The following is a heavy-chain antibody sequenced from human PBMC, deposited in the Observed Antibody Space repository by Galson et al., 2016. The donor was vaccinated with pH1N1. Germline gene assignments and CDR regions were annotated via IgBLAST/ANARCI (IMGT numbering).Heavy chain of an antibody. CDR3: ARHFNFHEPTYGATYYFDS. J-gene: IGHJ4*02. Sequence: QSGAEVKKPGESLKISCQISGYSFTSYWIGWVRQMPGKGLEWMGTIYPFNAETRYSPSLQGQVTITAVPSINVAYLPWSSLKAADTAMYYCARHFNFHEPTYGATYYFDSWGQGTHVTVSS. V-gene: IGHV5-51*01. CDR1: GYSFTSYW. CDR2: IYPFNAET. D-gene: IGHD4/OR15-4a*01.